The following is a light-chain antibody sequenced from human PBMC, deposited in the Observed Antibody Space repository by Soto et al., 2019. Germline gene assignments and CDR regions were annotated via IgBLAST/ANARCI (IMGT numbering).Light chain of an antibody. J-gene: IGKJ3*01. V-gene: IGKV3-20*01. Sequence: IVLTQSPGTLSLSPGERATLSCRASQSVSSSYLAWYQQKPGQAPRLLIYGASSRATGIPDRFSGSGFGTDFPRTISRLEPEDFAVYYCQQYGSSLLFTFGPGTKVDI. CDR1: QSVSSSY. CDR2: GAS. CDR3: QQYGSSLLFT.